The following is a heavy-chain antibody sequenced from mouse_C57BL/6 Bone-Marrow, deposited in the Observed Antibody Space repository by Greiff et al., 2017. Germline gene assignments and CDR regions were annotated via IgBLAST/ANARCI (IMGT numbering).Heavy chain of an antibody. CDR1: GFTFSSYG. Sequence: EVQLVESGGDLVKPGGSLTLSCAASGFTFSSYGMSWVRPTPDKRLEWVATISSGGSYTYYPDSVKGRFTISRDNAKNTLYLQMSSLKSEDTAMYYCARNSGGWFAYWGQGTLVTVSA. J-gene: IGHJ3*01. V-gene: IGHV5-6*01. CDR2: ISSGGSYT. CDR3: ARNSGGWFAY.